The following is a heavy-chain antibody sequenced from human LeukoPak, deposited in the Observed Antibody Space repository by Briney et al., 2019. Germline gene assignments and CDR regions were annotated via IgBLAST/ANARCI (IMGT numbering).Heavy chain of an antibody. Sequence: SETLSLTCSVSGGSINSNSHHWDWIRPAPAKDLEWMGNIYYSGTTSYNPSLKSRVTISVDTSKNQFSLRLSSVTAADTAVYYCARRGDILTDYAFDYWGQGTLVTVSS. D-gene: IGHD3-9*01. CDR3: ARRGDILTDYAFDY. CDR2: IYYSGTT. CDR1: GGSINSNSHH. J-gene: IGHJ4*02. V-gene: IGHV4-39*01.